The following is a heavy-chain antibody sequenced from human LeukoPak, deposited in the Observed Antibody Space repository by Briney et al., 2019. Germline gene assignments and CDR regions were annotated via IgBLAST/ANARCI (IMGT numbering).Heavy chain of an antibody. CDR2: INPSGGST. CDR3: ARGHYGDYVDY. J-gene: IGHJ4*02. Sequence: ASVKVSCKASGYTFTSYDINWVRQAPGQGLEWMGIINPSGGSTNYAQKFQGRVTMTRDTSTSTVYMELSSLRSEDTAVYYCARGHYGDYVDYWGQGTLVTVSS. V-gene: IGHV1-46*01. D-gene: IGHD4-17*01. CDR1: GYTFTSYD.